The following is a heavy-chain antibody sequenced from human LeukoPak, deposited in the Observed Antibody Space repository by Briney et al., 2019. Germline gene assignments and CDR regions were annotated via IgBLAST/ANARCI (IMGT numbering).Heavy chain of an antibody. CDR3: ARDDSPGDS. J-gene: IGHJ4*02. CDR2: IRRKRYGGTT. Sequence: GGSLRLSCTASGFTFGDYSMSWVRQAPGKGLDWVGLIRRKRYGGTTEYAASVKGRFIISRDDSKSIAYLQMNSLKTEDTAVYYCARDDSPGDSWGQGTLVTVSS. D-gene: IGHD3-22*01. V-gene: IGHV3-49*04. CDR1: GFTFGDYS.